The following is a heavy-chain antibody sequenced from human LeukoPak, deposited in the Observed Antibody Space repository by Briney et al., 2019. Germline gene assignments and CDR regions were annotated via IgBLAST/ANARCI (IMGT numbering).Heavy chain of an antibody. V-gene: IGHV3-21*01. CDR1: GFTFSSYS. J-gene: IGHJ4*02. Sequence: PGGSLRLSCAASGFTFSSYSMNWVRQAPGKGLEWVSSISSSSSYIYYADSVKGRFTISRDNSKNTLYLQMNSLRAEDTAVYYCAKDSDYYGSGSYFVGNFFDYWGQGTLVTVSS. CDR2: ISSSSSYI. CDR3: AKDSDYYGSGSYFVGNFFDY. D-gene: IGHD3-10*01.